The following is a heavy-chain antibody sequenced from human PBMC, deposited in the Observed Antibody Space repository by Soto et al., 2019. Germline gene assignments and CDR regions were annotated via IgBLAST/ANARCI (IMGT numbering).Heavy chain of an antibody. CDR1: GFTLQNYA. D-gene: IGHD3-10*01. CDR2: LIGGHYGT. CDR3: AKGKSTGDIDWFDP. V-gene: IGHV3-23*01. J-gene: IGHJ5*02. Sequence: GGSLRLSCTASGFTLQNYAMAWVRQAPGKGLEWVSTLIGGHYGTAYSYTVKGRFTVSRDNSKNCLYLQMNSLGVEDTAMYFCAKGKSTGDIDWFDPWGQGSLVTVSS.